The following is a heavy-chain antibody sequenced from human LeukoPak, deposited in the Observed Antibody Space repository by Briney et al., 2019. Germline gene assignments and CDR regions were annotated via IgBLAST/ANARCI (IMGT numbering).Heavy chain of an antibody. V-gene: IGHV3-23*01. D-gene: IGHD3-22*01. Sequence: QAGGSLRLSCAASGFTFSSYGMSWVRQAPGKGLEWVSAISGSGGSTYYADSVKGRFTISRDNSKNTLYLQMNSLRAEDTAVYYCAKTGVDYYDSSGYYYYYYYMDVWGKGTTVTISS. CDR1: GFTFSSYG. CDR2: ISGSGGST. CDR3: AKTGVDYYDSSGYYYYYYYMDV. J-gene: IGHJ6*03.